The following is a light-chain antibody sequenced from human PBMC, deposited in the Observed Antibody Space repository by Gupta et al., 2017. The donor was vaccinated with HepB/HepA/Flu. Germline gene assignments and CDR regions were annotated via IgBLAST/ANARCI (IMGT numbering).Light chain of an antibody. J-gene: IGKJ1*01. CDR2: AAS. V-gene: IGKV1-39*01. Sequence: DIQMTQSPSSLSASVADRVTITCRSSQSIGSYLNWYQQKPGNAPNLLIYAASSLHSGVPSRFSGSGSGTDFTLTISSLQPEDFATYYCQQSSTTLTWTFGQGTKVEIK. CDR1: QSIGSY. CDR3: QQSSTTLTWT.